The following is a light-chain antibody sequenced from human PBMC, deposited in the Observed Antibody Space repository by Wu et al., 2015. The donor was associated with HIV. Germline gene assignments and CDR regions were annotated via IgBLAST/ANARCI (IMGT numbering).Light chain of an antibody. CDR2: DAS. CDR3: QHRFNWPLI. Sequence: EIVLTQSPDTLSLSLGERATLSCRASQSVSNYLAWYQQKPGQPPRLLIYDASDRATGISARFSGSGSGTDFTLTISSLEPEDFAVYYCQHRFNWPLIFGQGHDWXLN. J-gene: IGKJ5*01. V-gene: IGKV3-11*01. CDR1: QSVSNY.